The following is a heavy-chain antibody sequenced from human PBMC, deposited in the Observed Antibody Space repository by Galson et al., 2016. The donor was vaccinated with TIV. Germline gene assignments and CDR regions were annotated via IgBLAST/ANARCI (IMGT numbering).Heavy chain of an antibody. V-gene: IGHV3-23*01. Sequence: SLRLSCAASGFTFSNFAINWVRQAPGKGLEWVSVISGSGGRTSYAGSLKGRFTISRDNSKNTAYLQMNSLRADDTAIYYCAKDRGSGWYENWFDPWGQGTLVTVSS. CDR2: ISGSGGRT. D-gene: IGHD6-19*01. CDR1: GFTFSNFA. J-gene: IGHJ5*02. CDR3: AKDRGSGWYENWFDP.